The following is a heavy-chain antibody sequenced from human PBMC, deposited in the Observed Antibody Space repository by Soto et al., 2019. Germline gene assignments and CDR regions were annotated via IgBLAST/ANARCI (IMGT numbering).Heavy chain of an antibody. D-gene: IGHD3-10*01. Sequence: SVKVSCKASGGTFSIYTISWVRQAPGQGLEWMGRIIPILGIANYAQKFQGRVTITADKSTSTAYMELSSLRSEDTAVYYCARGSLVRGVIKDDAFDIWGQGTMVTVSS. CDR2: IIPILGIA. CDR1: GGTFSIYT. J-gene: IGHJ3*02. CDR3: ARGSLVRGVIKDDAFDI. V-gene: IGHV1-69*02.